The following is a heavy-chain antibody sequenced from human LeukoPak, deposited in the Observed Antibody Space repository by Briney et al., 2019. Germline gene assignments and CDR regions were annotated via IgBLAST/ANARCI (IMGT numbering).Heavy chain of an antibody. D-gene: IGHD3-10*01. CDR1: GFTFRSYW. V-gene: IGHV3-7*04. Sequence: GGSLRLSCAASGFTFRSYWMTWVRQAPEKGLEWVANIKQDGREKYYVDSVKGRFTISRDNASNSLYLQMNSLRAEDTAVYYCAREYYYGSGSYYNGYWGQGTLVTVS. CDR3: AREYYYGSGSYYNGY. J-gene: IGHJ4*02. CDR2: IKQDGREK.